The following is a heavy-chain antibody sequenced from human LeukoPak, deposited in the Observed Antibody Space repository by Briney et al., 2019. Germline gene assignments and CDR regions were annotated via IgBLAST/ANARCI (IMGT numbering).Heavy chain of an antibody. CDR1: GFTFSSHG. V-gene: IGHV3-30*02. J-gene: IGHJ4*02. CDR3: AKDCVGCGFDY. CDR2: IQYDGGL. Sequence: GGSLRLSCAASGFTFSSHGIHWVRQAPGKGLEWVAFIQYDGGLFYADSVRGRFTISRDNSKNTIYLQMNSLRAEDTAMYYCAKDCVGCGFDYWGQGSLVTVSS. D-gene: IGHD2-15*01.